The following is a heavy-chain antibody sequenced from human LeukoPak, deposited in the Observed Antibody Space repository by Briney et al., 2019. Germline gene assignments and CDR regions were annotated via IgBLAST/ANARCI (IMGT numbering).Heavy chain of an antibody. V-gene: IGHV4-59*12. J-gene: IGHJ5*02. CDR1: GGSISSYY. Sequence: SETLSLTCTVSGGSISSYYWNWIRQPPGKGLEWIGYIYYSGSTYYNPSLKSRVTISVDTSKNQFSLKLSSVTAADTAVYYCARATGGYSYGSWFDPWGQGTLVTVSS. D-gene: IGHD5-18*01. CDR3: ARATGGYSYGSWFDP. CDR2: IYYSGST.